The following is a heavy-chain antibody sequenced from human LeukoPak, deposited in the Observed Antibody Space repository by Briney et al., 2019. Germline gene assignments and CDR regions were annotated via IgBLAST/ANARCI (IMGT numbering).Heavy chain of an antibody. J-gene: IGHJ5*02. CDR3: ARQGCSSTSCYYSSGWFDP. CDR2: INHSGST. V-gene: IGHV4-34*01. D-gene: IGHD2-2*01. CDR1: GGSFSGYY. Sequence: PSETLSLTCAVYGGSFSGYYWSWIRQPPGKGLEWIGEINHSGSTNYNPSLKSRVTISVDTSKNQFSLKLSSVTAADTAVYYCARQGCSSTSCYYSSGWFDPWGQGTLVTVSS.